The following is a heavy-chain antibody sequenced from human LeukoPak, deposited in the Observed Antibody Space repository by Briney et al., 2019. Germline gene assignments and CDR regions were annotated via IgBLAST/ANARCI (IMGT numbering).Heavy chain of an antibody. J-gene: IGHJ6*02. D-gene: IGHD2-15*01. CDR3: ARGIVVVAAYYYYGMDV. V-gene: IGHV1-69*01. CDR1: GGTFSSYA. Sequence: GASVKVSCKASGGTFSSYAISWVRQAPGQGLEWMGGIIPIFGTANYAQKFQGRVTITADESTSTAYMELSSLRSEDTAVYYCARGIVVVAAYYYYGMDVWGQGTTVTVSS. CDR2: IIPIFGTA.